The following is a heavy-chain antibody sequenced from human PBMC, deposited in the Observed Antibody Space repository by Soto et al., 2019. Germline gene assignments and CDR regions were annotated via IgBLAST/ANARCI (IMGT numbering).Heavy chain of an antibody. CDR1: GYTFTSYG. V-gene: IGHV1-18*01. D-gene: IGHD6-13*01. CDR3: ARVVAAPRTSTHYTWFDP. Sequence: QVQLVQSGAEVKKPGASVKVSCKASGYTFTSYGISWVRQAPGQGLEWMGWISAYNGNTNYAQKLQGRVTMTTDTSTSTAYMELRSLRSDDTAVYYCARVVAAPRTSTHYTWFDPWGQGTLVTVSS. CDR2: ISAYNGNT. J-gene: IGHJ5*02.